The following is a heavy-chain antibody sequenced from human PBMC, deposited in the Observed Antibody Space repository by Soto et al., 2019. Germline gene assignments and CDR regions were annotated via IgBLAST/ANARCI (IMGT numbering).Heavy chain of an antibody. V-gene: IGHV4-59*08. CDR3: ARSGGSYPRFSYYGMDV. CDR2: IYYSGST. J-gene: IGHJ6*02. Sequence: QVQLQESGPGLVKPSETLSLTCTVSGGSISNYYWSWIRQPPGKGLEWIAYIYYSGSTNCNPSLNSRVTISVDTSKNPFSLKLSSVTAADTAVYYCARSGGSYPRFSYYGMDVWGQGTTVTVSS. CDR1: GGSISNYY. D-gene: IGHD1-26*01.